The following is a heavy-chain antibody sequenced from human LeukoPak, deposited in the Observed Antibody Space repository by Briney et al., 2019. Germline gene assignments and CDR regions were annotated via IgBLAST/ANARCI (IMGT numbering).Heavy chain of an antibody. D-gene: IGHD2-2*02. V-gene: IGHV3-9*01. CDR3: ARDVGIVPAAIRRYYYYYMDV. Sequence: GGSLRLSCAASGFTFDDYAMHWVRQAPGKGLEWVSGISWNSGSIGYADSVKGRFTISRDNAKNSLCLQMNSLRAEDTAVYYCARDVGIVPAAIRRYYYYYMDVWGKGTTVTVSS. CDR1: GFTFDDYA. J-gene: IGHJ6*03. CDR2: ISWNSGSI.